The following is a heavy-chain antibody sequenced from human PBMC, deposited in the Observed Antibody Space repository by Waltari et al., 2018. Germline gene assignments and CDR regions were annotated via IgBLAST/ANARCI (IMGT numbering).Heavy chain of an antibody. V-gene: IGHV4-34*01. CDR1: GGSFSGYY. J-gene: IGHJ4*02. Sequence: QVQLQQWGAVLLKPSETLSLTCAVYGGSFSGYYWSWIRQPPGKGLEWIGSIYYSGSTYYNPSLKSRVTISVDTSKNQFSLKLSSVTAADTAVYYCVVGATSSDYFDYWGQGTLVTVSS. CDR2: IYYSGST. CDR3: VVGATSSDYFDY. D-gene: IGHD1-26*01.